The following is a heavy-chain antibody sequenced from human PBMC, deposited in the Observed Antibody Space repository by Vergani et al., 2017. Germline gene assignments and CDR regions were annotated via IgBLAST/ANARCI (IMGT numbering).Heavy chain of an antibody. Sequence: EVQLVESGGGLVQPGGSLRLSCAASGFTFSSYWMSWVRQAPGKGLEWVANIKQDGSEKYYVDSVKGRFTISRDNAKNSLYLQMNSLRAEDTAVYYCARTRLYGYSDYWGQGTLVTVSA. V-gene: IGHV3-7*03. D-gene: IGHD5-18*01. CDR2: IKQDGSEK. CDR1: GFTFSSYW. J-gene: IGHJ4*02. CDR3: ARTRLYGYSDY.